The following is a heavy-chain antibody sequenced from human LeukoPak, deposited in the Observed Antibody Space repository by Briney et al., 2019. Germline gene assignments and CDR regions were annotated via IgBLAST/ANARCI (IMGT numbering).Heavy chain of an antibody. J-gene: IGHJ4*02. CDR1: GFTFSSYW. Sequence: TGGSLRLSCAASGFTFSSYWMHWVRQAPGKWLVWVSRINSDGSSTTYADSVKGRFTISRDNAKNTLYLQMNSLRAEDTAMYYCVRQYSYDSSGYYPWDYWGQGTLVTVSS. CDR3: VRQYSYDSSGYYPWDY. D-gene: IGHD3-22*01. V-gene: IGHV3-74*01. CDR2: INSDGSST.